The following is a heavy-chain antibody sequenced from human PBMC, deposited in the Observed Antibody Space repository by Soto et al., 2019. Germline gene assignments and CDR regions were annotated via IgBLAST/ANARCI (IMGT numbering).Heavy chain of an antibody. D-gene: IGHD2-15*01. CDR1: GDSSVSSSSYY. Sequence: SETLSLTCTVSGDSSVSSSSYYWGWIRQPPGKGLEWIGSIYYTGNTFYSPSFRSRLTISVDTSKSQFSLKLGSVTAADTATYYCASEVSSTDGMDVWGQGTTVTAP. V-gene: IGHV4-39*01. CDR2: IYYTGNT. J-gene: IGHJ6*02. CDR3: ASEVSSTDGMDV.